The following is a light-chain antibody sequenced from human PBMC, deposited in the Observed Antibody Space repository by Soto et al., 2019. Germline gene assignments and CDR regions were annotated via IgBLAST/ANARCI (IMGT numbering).Light chain of an antibody. J-gene: IGLJ1*01. CDR1: SGDVGRYIL. Sequence: QSALTQPASVSGSPGQSITISCTGTSGDVGRYILVSWYQQHPGKAPKLMIYEATKRPSGVSNRFSGSKSGNTASLTISGLQAEDESDYYCCSYAGSSTLVFGTGTKLTVL. CDR2: EAT. CDR3: CSYAGSSTLV. V-gene: IGLV2-23*01.